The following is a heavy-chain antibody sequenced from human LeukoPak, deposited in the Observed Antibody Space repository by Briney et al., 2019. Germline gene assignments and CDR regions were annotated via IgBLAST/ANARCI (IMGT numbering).Heavy chain of an antibody. D-gene: IGHD3-10*01. Sequence: RTGGSLRLSCAASGFTFSSYWMHWVRHAPGKGLVWVSRINSDGSSTIYADSVKGRFTISRDNAKNTLYLQMHSLRAEDTAVYYCARGVNRGPADWGQGTLVTVSS. J-gene: IGHJ4*02. V-gene: IGHV3-74*01. CDR1: GFTFSSYW. CDR2: INSDGSST. CDR3: ARGVNRGPAD.